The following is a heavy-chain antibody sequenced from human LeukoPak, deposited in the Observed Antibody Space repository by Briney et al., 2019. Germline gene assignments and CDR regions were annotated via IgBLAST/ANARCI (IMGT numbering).Heavy chain of an antibody. J-gene: IGHJ3*02. V-gene: IGHV3-21*01. CDR1: GFTFSSYS. CDR3: ARVRAVAAAFDI. D-gene: IGHD6-13*01. Sequence: GGSLRLSCAASGFTFSSYSMNWVRQAPGKGLEWVSSISSSSSYIYYAGSVKGRFTISRDNAKNSLYLQMNSLRAEDTAVYYCARVRAVAAAFDIWGQGTMVTVSS. CDR2: ISSSSSYI.